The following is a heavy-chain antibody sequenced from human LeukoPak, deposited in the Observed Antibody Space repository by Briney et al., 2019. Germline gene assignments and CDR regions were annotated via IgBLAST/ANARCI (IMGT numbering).Heavy chain of an antibody. V-gene: IGHV3-21*01. CDR3: ARDPAVVVVAATSYYGMDV. D-gene: IGHD2-15*01. CDR2: ISSSSSYI. Sequence: GGSLRLSCAASGFTFSSYAMSWVRQAPGKGLEWVSSISSSSSYIYYADSVKGRFTISRDNAKNSLYLQMNSLRAEDTAVYYCARDPAVVVVAATSYYGMDVWGQGTTVTVSS. J-gene: IGHJ6*02. CDR1: GFTFSSYA.